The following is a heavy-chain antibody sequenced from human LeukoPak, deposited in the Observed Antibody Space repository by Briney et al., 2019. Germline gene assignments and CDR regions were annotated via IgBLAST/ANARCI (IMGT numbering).Heavy chain of an antibody. D-gene: IGHD2-15*01. Sequence: SETLSLTCTVSGGSISSSSYYWGWIRQPPGKGLEWIGSIYYSGSTYYNPSLKSRVTISVDTSKNQFSLKLSSVTAADTAVYYCARHPIGYCSGGSCRPSDYWGQGTLVTVSS. V-gene: IGHV4-39*01. CDR3: ARHPIGYCSGGSCRPSDY. CDR2: IYYSGST. CDR1: GGSISSSSYY. J-gene: IGHJ4*02.